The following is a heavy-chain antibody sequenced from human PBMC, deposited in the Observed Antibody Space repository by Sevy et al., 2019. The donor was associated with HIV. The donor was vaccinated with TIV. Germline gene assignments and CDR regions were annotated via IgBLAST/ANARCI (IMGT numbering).Heavy chain of an antibody. D-gene: IGHD3-22*01. CDR3: TTEGRGYYYVSSSSNNGFDP. CDR2: IKSKTDGGTT. CDR1: GFTFSNAW. Sequence: GGSLRLSCAASGFTFSNAWMNWVRQAPGKGLEWVGRIKSKTDGGTTDYAAPVKGRFTISRDDSKNTLYLQMNSLKTEDTAVYYCTTEGRGYYYVSSSSNNGFDPWGQGTLVTVSS. V-gene: IGHV3-15*07. J-gene: IGHJ5*02.